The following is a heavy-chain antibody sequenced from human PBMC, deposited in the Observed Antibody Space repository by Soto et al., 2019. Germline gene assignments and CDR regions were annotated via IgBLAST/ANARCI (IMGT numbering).Heavy chain of an antibody. CDR3: AKDPGRN. J-gene: IGHJ4*02. V-gene: IGHV3-9*01. CDR2: ISWNSNTI. CDR1: GFTFDNYA. Sequence: SLRLSGAAAGFTFDNYAMHWVRQAPGKGLEWVSGISWNSNTIAYADSVKGRFTISRDNAKNSLYLQMNSVRAEDTAFYYCAKDPGRNWGQGTMVTVSS.